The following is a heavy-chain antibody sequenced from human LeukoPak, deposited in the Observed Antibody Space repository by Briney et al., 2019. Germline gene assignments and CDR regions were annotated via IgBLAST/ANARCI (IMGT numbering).Heavy chain of an antibody. Sequence: PGGSLRLSCTASGFSLSNYGMHWVRQAPGKGLEWVAIIWGDQRYKHYADSVKGRFTISRDNSKNTLYLEMNSLRVEDTAVYYCARDSSGVATPDYWGQGTLVTVSS. J-gene: IGHJ4*02. CDR3: ARDSSGVATPDY. D-gene: IGHD5-12*01. CDR1: GFSLSNYG. V-gene: IGHV3-33*01. CDR2: IWGDQRYK.